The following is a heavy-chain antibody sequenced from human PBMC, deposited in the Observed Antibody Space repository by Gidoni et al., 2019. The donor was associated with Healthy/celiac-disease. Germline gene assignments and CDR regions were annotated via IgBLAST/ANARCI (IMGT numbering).Heavy chain of an antibody. Sequence: QVQLVESGGGVVQPGRSLRLSCAASGFTFSSYARHWVRQAPGKGLEWVAVISYDGNNKYYADSVKGRFTISRDNSKNTLYLQMNSLRAEDTAVYYCARDWVRGVIISGTEPIGYWGQGTLVTVSS. J-gene: IGHJ4*02. D-gene: IGHD3-10*01. CDR1: GFTFSSYA. CDR3: ARDWVRGVIISGTEPIGY. CDR2: ISYDGNNK. V-gene: IGHV3-30-3*01.